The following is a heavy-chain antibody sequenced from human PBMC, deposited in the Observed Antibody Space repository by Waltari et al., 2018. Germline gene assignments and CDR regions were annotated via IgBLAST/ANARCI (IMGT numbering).Heavy chain of an antibody. CDR3: ARVSTNNGPGDLDY. CDR1: GYTFKSYA. J-gene: IGHJ4*02. CDR2: VSGYNGDT. Sequence: VQLVQSETEVKKPGASVMVSCTTSGYTFKSYAFSWVRQDPGQGLEWMGWVSGYNGDTFYAQNFQDRLTMTTETSTTTTYMELRNLRSDDTAIYYCARVSTNNGPGDLDYWGQGTLVTVSA. D-gene: IGHD2-8*01. V-gene: IGHV1-18*01.